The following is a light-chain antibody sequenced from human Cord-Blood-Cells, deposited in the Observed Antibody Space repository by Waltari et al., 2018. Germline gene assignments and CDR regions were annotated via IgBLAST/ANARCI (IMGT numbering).Light chain of an antibody. CDR1: RSAVGGYNY. CDR2: DVS. Sequence: QSALNQPASVSGSPGQSITISCTGTRSAVGGYNYVSCYQQHPGEAPKLMIYDVSNRPSGVSNRFSGSKSGNTASLTISGLQAEDEADYYCSSYTSSSTYVFGTGTKVTVL. J-gene: IGLJ1*01. CDR3: SSYTSSSTYV. V-gene: IGLV2-14*01.